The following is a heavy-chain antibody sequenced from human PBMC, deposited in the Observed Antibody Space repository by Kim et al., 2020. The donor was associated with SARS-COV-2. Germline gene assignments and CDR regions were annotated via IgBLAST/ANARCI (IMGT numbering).Heavy chain of an antibody. V-gene: IGHV3-66*01. CDR3: APFSSKDY. D-gene: IGHD2-2*01. CDR2: GGST. Sequence: GGSTYYAASVQGRFTITRDNSKNMLYLQMNSLRAEDTAVYYCAPFSSKDYWGQGTLVTVSS. J-gene: IGHJ4*02.